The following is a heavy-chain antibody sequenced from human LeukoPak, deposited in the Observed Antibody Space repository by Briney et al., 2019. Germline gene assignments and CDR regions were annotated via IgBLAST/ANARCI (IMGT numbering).Heavy chain of an antibody. CDR3: ARKRGVGVDTNAFDV. CDR2: INPNSGGT. D-gene: IGHD3-3*01. J-gene: IGHJ3*01. Sequence: GASVKVSCTASGYTLTDYYLHWVRQAPGQGLEWMAWINPNSGGTIYAQKFQGGVTVTRDTSISTAYMELSRLRSDDTAVYYCARKRGVGVDTNAFDVWGQGTMVTVSS. CDR1: GYTLTDYY. V-gene: IGHV1-2*02.